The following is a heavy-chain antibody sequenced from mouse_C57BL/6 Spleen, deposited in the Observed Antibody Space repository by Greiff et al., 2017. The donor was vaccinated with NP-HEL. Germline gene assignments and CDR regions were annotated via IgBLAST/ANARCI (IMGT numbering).Heavy chain of an antibody. CDR3: ARRTAQATYYYDY. CDR1: GYAFTNYL. D-gene: IGHD3-2*02. J-gene: IGHJ2*01. V-gene: IGHV1-54*01. Sequence: QVQLKESGAELVRPGTSVKVSCKASGYAFTNYLIEWVKQRPGQGLEWIGVINPGSGGTNYNEKFKGKATLTADKSSSTAYMQLSSLTSEDSAVYFCARRTAQATYYYDYWGQGTTLTVSS. CDR2: INPGSGGT.